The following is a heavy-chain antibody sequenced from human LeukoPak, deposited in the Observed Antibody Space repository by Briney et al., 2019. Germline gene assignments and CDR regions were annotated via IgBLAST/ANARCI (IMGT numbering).Heavy chain of an antibody. V-gene: IGHV4-59*08. Sequence: KPSETLSLTCTVSGGSISRFYWSWIRQPPGKALEWIGNIYYSGSTNYNPSLRSRVTMSVDTSKNQFSLKLNSVTAADTAVYYCARNSRDGDNWEYHYFDYWGQGTLVTVSS. CDR1: GGSISRFY. J-gene: IGHJ4*02. D-gene: IGHD5-24*01. CDR2: IYYSGST. CDR3: ARNSRDGDNWEYHYFDY.